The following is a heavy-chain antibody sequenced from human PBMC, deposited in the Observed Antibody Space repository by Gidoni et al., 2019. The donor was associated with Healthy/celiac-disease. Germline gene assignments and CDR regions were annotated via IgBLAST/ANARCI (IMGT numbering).Heavy chain of an antibody. D-gene: IGHD3-22*01. J-gene: IGHJ5*02. CDR1: GYTFTSYD. CDR2: VNPNSGNT. CDR3: ARGSYYYDSSGYYGGWFDP. V-gene: IGHV1-8*01. Sequence: QVQLVQSGAEVKKPGASVKVSCKASGYTFTSYDINWVRQAPGQGLEWMGWVNPNSGNTGYAQKFQGRVTMTRNTSISTAYMELSSLRSEDTAVYYCARGSYYYDSSGYYGGWFDPWGQGTLVTVSS.